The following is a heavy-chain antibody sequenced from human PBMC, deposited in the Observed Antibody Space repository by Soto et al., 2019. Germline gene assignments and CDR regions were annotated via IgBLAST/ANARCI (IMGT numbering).Heavy chain of an antibody. V-gene: IGHV3-7*01. J-gene: IGHJ6*03. CDR2: IKQDGSEK. Sequence: GGSLRLSCAASGFTFSSYWMSWVRQAPGKGLEWVANIKQDGSEKYYVDSVKGRFTISRDNAKNSLYLQMNSLRAEDTAVYYCARDGYSNHPYYYYYYMDVWGKGTTVTVSS. D-gene: IGHD4-4*01. CDR3: ARDGYSNHPYYYYYYMDV. CDR1: GFTFSSYW.